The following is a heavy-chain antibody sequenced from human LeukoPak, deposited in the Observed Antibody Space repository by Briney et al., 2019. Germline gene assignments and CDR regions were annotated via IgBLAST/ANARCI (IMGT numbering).Heavy chain of an antibody. D-gene: IGHD5-12*01. CDR1: GFTFNSNG. V-gene: IGHV3-33*01. J-gene: IGHJ4*02. CDR3: ARDNGDIVATATYYFDY. Sequence: GGSLRLSCAASGFTFNSNGMHWVRQAPGKGLEGVALIWYDGSNKYYADSVKGRFTISRDNSKNTLYLQMNSLRAEDTAVYYCARDNGDIVATATYYFDYWGQGTLVTVSS. CDR2: IWYDGSNK.